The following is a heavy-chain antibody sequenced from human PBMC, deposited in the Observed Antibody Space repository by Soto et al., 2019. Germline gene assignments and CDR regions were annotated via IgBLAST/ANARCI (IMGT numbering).Heavy chain of an antibody. CDR2: IYYSGKT. Sequence: SETLSLTCSLSGASITSTTYFWAWILQPPGKGLEWVVSIYYSGKTHYNPSLKSRTTISVDRSRNQFSLQVSSVTAADTAVYYCAKNLPRTGRFDYWGQGTVVTVSS. J-gene: IGHJ4*02. CDR1: GASITSTTYF. V-gene: IGHV4-39*01. CDR3: AKNLPRTGRFDY.